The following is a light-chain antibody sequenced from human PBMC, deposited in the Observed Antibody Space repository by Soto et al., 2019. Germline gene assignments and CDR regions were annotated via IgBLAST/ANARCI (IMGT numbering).Light chain of an antibody. J-gene: IGLJ3*02. CDR2: GNS. Sequence: QSVLTQPPSVSGAPGQRVTISCSGSSSDIGAGSDVQWYQQVPGTAPKLLIYGNSNRPSGVPDRFSGSKSGTSASLAITGLQAEDEADYYCQSYDSSLSGGVFGGGTKLTVL. CDR3: QSYDSSLSGGV. CDR1: SSDIGAGSD. V-gene: IGLV1-40*01.